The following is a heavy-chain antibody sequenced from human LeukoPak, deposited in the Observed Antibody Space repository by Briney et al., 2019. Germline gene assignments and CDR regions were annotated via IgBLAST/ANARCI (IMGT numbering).Heavy chain of an antibody. D-gene: IGHD2/OR15-2a*01. V-gene: IGHV7-4-1*02. CDR2: INTNTGNP. Sequence: GASVKVSCKASGYTFTSYAMNWVRQAPGQGLEWMGWINTNTGNPTYAQGFTGRFVFSLDTSVSTAYLQISSLKAEDTAVYYCARSPTSTLISSYYYYMDVWGKGTTVTVSS. J-gene: IGHJ6*03. CDR3: ARSPTSTLISSYYYYMDV. CDR1: GYTFTSYA.